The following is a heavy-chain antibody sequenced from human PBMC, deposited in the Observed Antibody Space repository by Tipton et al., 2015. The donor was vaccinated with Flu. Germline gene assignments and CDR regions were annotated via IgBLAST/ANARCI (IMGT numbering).Heavy chain of an antibody. CDR3: ARHFPGEDYYYYMDV. V-gene: IGHV4-39*01. CDR2: IYYSGST. J-gene: IGHJ6*03. D-gene: IGHD3-16*01. Sequence: LRLSCTVSGGSISSSSYYWGWIRQPPGKGLEWIGSIYYSGSTYYNPSLKSRVTISVDTSKNQFSLKLSSVTAADTAVYYCARHFPGEDYYYYMDVWGKGTTVTVSS. CDR1: GGSISSSSYY.